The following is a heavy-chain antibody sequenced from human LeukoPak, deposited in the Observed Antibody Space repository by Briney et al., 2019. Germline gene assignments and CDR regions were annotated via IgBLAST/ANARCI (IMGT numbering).Heavy chain of an antibody. D-gene: IGHD2/OR15-2a*01. CDR1: GFTFSSYW. CDR3: ASYLTSTPSGMGV. Sequence: QPGGSLRLSCAASGFTFSSYWMHWLRQEPRKGLVWVSRISTDGSSRCYADSVKGRFTISRDNGKNTLYLQMNSLRAEDTAVYYCASYLTSTPSGMGVWGQGATVTVSS. J-gene: IGHJ6*02. CDR2: ISTDGSSR. V-gene: IGHV3-74*01.